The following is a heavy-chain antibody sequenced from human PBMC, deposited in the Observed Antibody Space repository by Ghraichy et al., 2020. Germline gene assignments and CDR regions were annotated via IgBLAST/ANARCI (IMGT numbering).Heavy chain of an antibody. CDR3: AKDPNYYDSSGYYYSYYGMDV. CDR1: GFTFSSYA. CDR2: ISGSGGST. D-gene: IGHD3-22*01. V-gene: IGHV3-23*01. J-gene: IGHJ6*02. Sequence: LSLTCAASGFTFSSYAMSWVRQAPGKGLEWVSAISGSGGSTYYADPVKGRFTISRDNSKNTLYLQMNSLRAEDTAVYYCAKDPNYYDSSGYYYSYYGMDVWGQGTTVTVSS.